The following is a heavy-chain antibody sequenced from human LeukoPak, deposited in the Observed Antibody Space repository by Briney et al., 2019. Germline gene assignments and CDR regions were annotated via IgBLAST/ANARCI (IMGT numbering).Heavy chain of an antibody. D-gene: IGHD6-19*01. J-gene: IGHJ4*02. CDR2: ISSSSSYI. CDR3: ARDGVSIAVAGKSFDY. Sequence: GGSPRLSCAASGFTFSSYSMNWVRQAPGKGLEWVSSISSSSSYIDYADSVKGRFTISRDNAKNSLYLQMNSLRAEDTAVYYCARDGVSIAVAGKSFDYWGQGTLVTVSS. CDR1: GFTFSSYS. V-gene: IGHV3-21*01.